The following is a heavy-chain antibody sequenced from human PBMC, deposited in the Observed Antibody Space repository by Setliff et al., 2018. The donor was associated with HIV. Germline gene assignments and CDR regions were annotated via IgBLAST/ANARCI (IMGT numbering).Heavy chain of an antibody. D-gene: IGHD6-13*01. CDR1: GFTFSTYW. J-gene: IGHJ4*02. Sequence: GGSLRLSCEVSGFTFSTYWMHWVRQAPGKGLVWVSRIDSDGSTTTYADSVKGRFTISRDNAKNTVYLQMSTLRTEDTAVYYCAKKLYSSIWSPLDYWGQGTLVTVSS. V-gene: IGHV3-74*03. CDR3: AKKLYSSIWSPLDY. CDR2: IDSDGSTT.